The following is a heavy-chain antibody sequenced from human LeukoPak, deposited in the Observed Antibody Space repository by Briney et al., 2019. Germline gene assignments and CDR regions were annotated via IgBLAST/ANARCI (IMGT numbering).Heavy chain of an antibody. V-gene: IGHV4-59*01. D-gene: IGHD3-9*01. J-gene: IGHJ4*02. CDR3: AREVPGWNYFDY. CDR1: GGSISSYY. CDR2: IYYSGRT. Sequence: SETLSLTCTVSGGSISSYYWSWIRQPPGKGLEWIGYIYYSGRTNYNPSLKSRVTISVDTSKNQFSLKLSSVTAADTAVYYCAREVPGWNYFDYWGQGTLVTVSS.